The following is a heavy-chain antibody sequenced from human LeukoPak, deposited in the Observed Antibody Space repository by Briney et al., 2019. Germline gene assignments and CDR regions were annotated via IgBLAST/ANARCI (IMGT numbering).Heavy chain of an antibody. D-gene: IGHD3-22*01. J-gene: IGHJ4*02. CDR1: GFTFSSYE. CDR3: ARVLYDSSGYYLNYFDY. CDR2: ISSSDSTT. V-gene: IGHV3-48*03. Sequence: GGSLRLSCAASGFTFSSYEMNWVRQAPGKGLEWVSYISSSDSTTYYADSVKGRFTISRDNAMYSLYLQMNSLRVEDTAVYYCARVLYDSSGYYLNYFDYWGQGTLVTVSS.